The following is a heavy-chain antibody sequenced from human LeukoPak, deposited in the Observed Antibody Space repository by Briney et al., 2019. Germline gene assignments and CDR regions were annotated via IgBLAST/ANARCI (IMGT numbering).Heavy chain of an antibody. V-gene: IGHV4-59*01. CDR1: GGSISGYY. CDR2: IYYSGST. D-gene: IGHD1-26*01. Sequence: ASETLSLTCTVSGGSISGYYWSWIRQPPGKGLEWIGYIYYSGSTSYNPSLKSRVTISVDTSKNQFSLKLSSVTAADTAVYYCAREGARWEPSFSAFDIWGQGTMVPVSS. CDR3: AREGARWEPSFSAFDI. J-gene: IGHJ3*02.